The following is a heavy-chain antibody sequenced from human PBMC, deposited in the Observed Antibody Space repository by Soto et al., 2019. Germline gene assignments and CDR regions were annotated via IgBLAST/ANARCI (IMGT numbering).Heavy chain of an antibody. CDR2: ISYDGSNK. CDR1: GFTFISYG. V-gene: IGHV3-30*18. Sequence: GGSLRLSCAASGFTFISYGMHWVRQAPGKGLEWVAVISYDGSNKYYADSVKGRFTISRDNSKNTLYLQMNSLRAEDTAVYYCAKDLATYTLYYYYYGMDVWGQGTTVTVSS. CDR3: AKDLATYTLYYYYYGMDV. D-gene: IGHD5-18*01. J-gene: IGHJ6*02.